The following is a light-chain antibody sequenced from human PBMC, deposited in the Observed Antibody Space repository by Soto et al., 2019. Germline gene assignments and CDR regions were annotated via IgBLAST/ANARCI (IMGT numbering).Light chain of an antibody. CDR3: QHYKTPIFT. CDR2: DAS. V-gene: IGKV1-33*01. J-gene: IGKJ3*01. CDR1: QDIGNY. Sequence: DIQMTQSPSSLSASLGDRITISCQASQDIGNYLNWYQQKPGTVPKLLISDASNLQRGVPSRFSGSVSGTNFKFTISSLQPEDVATYYCQHYKTPIFTFGPGTKVNVK.